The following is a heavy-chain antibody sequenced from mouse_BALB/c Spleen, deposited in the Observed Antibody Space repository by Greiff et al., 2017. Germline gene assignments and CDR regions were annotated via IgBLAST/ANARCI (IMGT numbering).Heavy chain of an antibody. CDR1: GFTFSSYG. J-gene: IGHJ2*01. D-gene: IGHD2-14*01. CDR2: ISSGGSYT. CDR3: AGQNYRYDDLDY. V-gene: IGHV5-6*01. Sequence: EVKLVESGGDLVKPGGSLKLSCAASGFTFSSYGMSWVRQTPDKRLEWVATISSGGSYTYYPDSVKGRFTISRDNAKNTLYLQMSSLKSEDTAMYYCAGQNYRYDDLDYWGQGTTLTVSS.